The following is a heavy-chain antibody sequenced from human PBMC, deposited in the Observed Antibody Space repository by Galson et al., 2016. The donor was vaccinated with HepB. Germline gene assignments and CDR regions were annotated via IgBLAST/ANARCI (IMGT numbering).Heavy chain of an antibody. J-gene: IGHJ4*02. V-gene: IGHV3-30*18. D-gene: IGHD6-13*01. CDR2: ISFDGRNQ. Sequence: SLRLSCAASGFTFSSFGIHWVRQTPGKGLEWVAVISFDGRNQYYADSVKGRFTISRDNAKNSLSLQMNSLGAEDTALYYCAKDISGYCSTTGSWYLSGFDFWGQGTLVTVSS. CDR1: GFTFSSFG. CDR3: AKDISGYCSTTGSWYLSGFDF.